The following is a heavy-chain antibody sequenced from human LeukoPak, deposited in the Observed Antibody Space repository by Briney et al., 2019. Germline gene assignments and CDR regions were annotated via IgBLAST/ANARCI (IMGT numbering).Heavy chain of an antibody. Sequence: SETLSLTCTVSGGSISSSSYYWGWLRQPPGKGLEGFGSIYYSGSTYYNPSLKRRVTISVDTSKNQFSLKLSSVTAADTAVYYCARHVLRYFDWLSGGVDPWGQGTLVTVSS. V-gene: IGHV4-39*01. D-gene: IGHD3-9*01. CDR1: GGSISSSSYY. CDR2: IYYSGST. J-gene: IGHJ5*02. CDR3: ARHVLRYFDWLSGGVDP.